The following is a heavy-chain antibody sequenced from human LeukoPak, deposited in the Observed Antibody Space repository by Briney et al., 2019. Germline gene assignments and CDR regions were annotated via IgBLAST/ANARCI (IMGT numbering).Heavy chain of an antibody. J-gene: IGHJ4*02. CDR2: ISYSGTT. V-gene: IGHV4-59*01. CDR3: AGVGSSNWLGIFDY. D-gene: IGHD4-11*01. CDR1: GGSISSYY. Sequence: PSETLSLTCTVSGGSISSYYWSWIRQPPGKGLEGIGYISYSGTTNYNPSLKSRVTISVDTSTNQFSLKLTSVIAADTAVYYCAGVGSSNWLGIFDYWGQGTLVTVSS.